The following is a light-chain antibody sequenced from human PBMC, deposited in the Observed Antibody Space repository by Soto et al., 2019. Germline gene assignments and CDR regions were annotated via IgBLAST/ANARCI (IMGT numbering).Light chain of an antibody. CDR1: QYVSTN. CDR3: QQYDTWPLT. CDR2: DIS. J-gene: IGKJ4*01. Sequence: TLITQFPATLSVSPGERATLSCRASQYVSTNLAWYQQQPGQPPRLLIYDISNRATGIPARFSGSGSETEFALTITSLQSEDFAVYYCQQYDTWPLTFGGGTKV. V-gene: IGKV3D-15*01.